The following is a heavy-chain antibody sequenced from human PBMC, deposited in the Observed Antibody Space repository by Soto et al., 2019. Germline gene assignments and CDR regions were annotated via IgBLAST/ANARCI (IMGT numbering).Heavy chain of an antibody. CDR1: GFTFSGSA. CDR3: TRRLESPVGGYFDL. D-gene: IGHD1-26*01. V-gene: IGHV3-73*02. CDR2: IRSKANSYAT. J-gene: IGHJ2*01. Sequence: EVQLVESGGGLVQPGGSLKLSCAASGFTFSGSAMHWVRQASGKGLEWLGRIRSKANSYATAYAASVKGRFAISRDDSKNTAYLQMNSLKTRDMAVYYCTRRLESPVGGYFDLWGRGALVTVSS.